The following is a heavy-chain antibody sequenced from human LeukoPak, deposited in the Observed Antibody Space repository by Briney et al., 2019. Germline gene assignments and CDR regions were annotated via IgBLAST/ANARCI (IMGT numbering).Heavy chain of an antibody. D-gene: IGHD1-14*01. CDR1: GFTFSSCG. V-gene: IGHV3-21*01. J-gene: IGHJ4*02. Sequence: GGALRLSCAASGFTFSSCGFNWVRQAPGKGLEWVSSIGPTGTDRYYADSVRGRFTISRDNAKNSMYLQMDSLRDEDTAVYYCATQTIGRYYEYWGQGTLLTVSS. CDR2: IGPTGTDR. CDR3: ATQTIGRYYEY.